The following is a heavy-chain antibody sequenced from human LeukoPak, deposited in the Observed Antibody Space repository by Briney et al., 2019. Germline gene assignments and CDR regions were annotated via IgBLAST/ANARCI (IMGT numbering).Heavy chain of an antibody. V-gene: IGHV3-48*03. CDR2: ISSSGSTI. Sequence: GGSLRLSCAASGFTFSSYEMNWVRQAPGKGLEWVSYISSSGSTIYYADSVKGRFTISRDNAKNSLYLQMNSLRAEDTALYYCAKAHVPTMIRGVVSSDWGQGTLVTVSS. CDR3: AKAHVPTMIRGVVSSD. J-gene: IGHJ4*02. D-gene: IGHD3-10*01. CDR1: GFTFSSYE.